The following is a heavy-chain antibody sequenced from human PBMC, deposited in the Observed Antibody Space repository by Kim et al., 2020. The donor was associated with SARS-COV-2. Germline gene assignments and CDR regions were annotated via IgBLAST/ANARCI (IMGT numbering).Heavy chain of an antibody. Sequence: SETLSLTCTVSGGSISSYYWSSIRQPPGKGLEWIGYIYYSGSTNYNPSLKSRVTISVDTSKNQFSLKLSSVTAADTAVYYCARHSSSWLERYYYGMDVWGQGTTVTVSS. CDR1: GGSISSYY. D-gene: IGHD6-13*01. CDR2: IYYSGST. J-gene: IGHJ6*02. CDR3: ARHSSSWLERYYYGMDV. V-gene: IGHV4-59*08.